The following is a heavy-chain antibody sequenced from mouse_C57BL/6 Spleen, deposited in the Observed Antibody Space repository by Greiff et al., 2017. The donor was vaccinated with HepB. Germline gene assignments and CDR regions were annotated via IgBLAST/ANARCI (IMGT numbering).Heavy chain of an antibody. Sequence: EVKVVESGGGLVKPGGSLKLSCAASGFTFSDYGMHWVRQAPEKGLEWVAYISSGSSTIYYADTVKGRFTISRDNAKNTLFLQMTSLRSEDTAMYYCARSEGYYFDYWGQGTTLTVSS. CDR3: ARSEGYYFDY. CDR2: ISSGSSTI. V-gene: IGHV5-17*01. J-gene: IGHJ2*01. D-gene: IGHD3-2*02. CDR1: GFTFSDYG.